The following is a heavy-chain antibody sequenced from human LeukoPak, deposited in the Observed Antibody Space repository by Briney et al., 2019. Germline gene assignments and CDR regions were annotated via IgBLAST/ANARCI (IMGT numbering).Heavy chain of an antibody. D-gene: IGHD5-18*01. V-gene: IGHV1-69*04. J-gene: IGHJ3*01. CDR1: GDTSNNYA. Sequence: GSSVKVSCKASGDTSNNYAISWVRQAPGQGLEWMGHIFPILGTEKYAQRFQGRATITADKSTTTAFMELSSLRSEDTAVYYCARSTRGYSYGGSWGQGTMVTVSS. CDR3: ARSTRGYSYGGS. CDR2: IFPILGTE.